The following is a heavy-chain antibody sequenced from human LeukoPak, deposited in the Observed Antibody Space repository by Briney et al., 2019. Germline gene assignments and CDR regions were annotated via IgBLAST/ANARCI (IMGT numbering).Heavy chain of an antibody. CDR3: AKDLLNCLDY. CDR2: ISYDGSNK. V-gene: IGHV3-30*18. CDR1: GFTFSSYG. J-gene: IGHJ4*02. D-gene: IGHD1-1*01. Sequence: GRSLRLSCAASGFTFSSYGMHWVRQAPGKGLEWVAVISYDGSNKYYADSVKGRFTISRDNSKNTLYLQMNSLRAEDTAVYNCAKDLLNCLDYWGQGTLVTVSS.